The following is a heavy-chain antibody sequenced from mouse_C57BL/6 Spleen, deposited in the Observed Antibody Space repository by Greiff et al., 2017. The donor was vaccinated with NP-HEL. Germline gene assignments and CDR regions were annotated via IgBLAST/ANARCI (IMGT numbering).Heavy chain of an antibody. V-gene: IGHV1-69*01. CDR3: ARKALYYRGYFGV. J-gene: IGHJ1*03. D-gene: IGHD1-1*01. CDR1: GYTFTSYW. Sequence: QVQLQQPGAELVMPGASVKLSCKASGYTFTSYWMHWVKQRPGQGLEWIGEIDPSDSYTNYNQKFKGKSTLTVDKSSSTAYMQLSSLTSEDSAVYYCARKALYYRGYFGVWGTGTTVTVSS. CDR2: IDPSDSYT.